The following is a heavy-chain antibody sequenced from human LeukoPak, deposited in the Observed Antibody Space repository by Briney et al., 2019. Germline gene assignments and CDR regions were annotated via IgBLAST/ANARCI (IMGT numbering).Heavy chain of an antibody. D-gene: IGHD2-15*01. J-gene: IGHJ4*02. CDR1: GYSFTNYW. Sequence: GESLKISCKGSGYSFTNYWIGWVRQMPGEGLEWMGIIYPGDSDIRYSPSFQGQVTISADKSITTAYLQWSSLKASDTAIYYCARGLYCSGGSCRFDYWGQGTLVTVSS. V-gene: IGHV5-51*01. CDR2: IYPGDSDI. CDR3: ARGLYCSGGSCRFDY.